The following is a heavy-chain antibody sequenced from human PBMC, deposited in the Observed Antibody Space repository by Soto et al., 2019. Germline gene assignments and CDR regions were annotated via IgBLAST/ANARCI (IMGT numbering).Heavy chain of an antibody. Sequence: SETLSLTCAVYGGSFSGYYWSWIRQPPGKGMEWIGEINHSGSTNYNPSLKSRVTISVDTSKNQFSLKLSSVTAADTSVYYCAREDRYSGYDFWGQGTLVTVSS. V-gene: IGHV4-34*01. J-gene: IGHJ4*02. CDR3: AREDRYSGYDF. D-gene: IGHD5-12*01. CDR1: GGSFSGYY. CDR2: INHSGST.